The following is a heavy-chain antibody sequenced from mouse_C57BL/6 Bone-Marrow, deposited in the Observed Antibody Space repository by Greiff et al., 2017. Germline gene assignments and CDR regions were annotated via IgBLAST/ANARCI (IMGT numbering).Heavy chain of an antibody. J-gene: IGHJ3*01. CDR3: ARDGYYLFAY. V-gene: IGHV3-6*01. D-gene: IGHD2-3*01. CDR2: ISYDGSN. Sequence: DVKLQESGPGLVKPSQSLSLTCSVTGYSITSGYYWNWIRQFPGNKLEWMGYISYDGSNNYNPSLKNRISITRDTSKNQFFLELNSVTTEDTATYYCARDGYYLFAYWGQGTLVTVSA. CDR1: GYSITSGYY.